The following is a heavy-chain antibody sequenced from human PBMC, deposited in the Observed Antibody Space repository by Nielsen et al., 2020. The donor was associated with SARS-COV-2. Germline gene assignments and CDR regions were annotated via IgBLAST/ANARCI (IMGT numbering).Heavy chain of an antibody. J-gene: IGHJ4*02. Sequence: GESLKISCAASGFTFSSYSMNWVRQAPGKGLEWVSSISSSSSYIYYADSVKGRFTISRDNAKNSLYLQMNSLRAEDTAVYYCARGALTYYDFWSGYYTGIGDYWGQGILVTVSS. V-gene: IGHV3-21*01. CDR1: GFTFSSYS. CDR2: ISSSSSYI. CDR3: ARGALTYYDFWSGYYTGIGDY. D-gene: IGHD3-3*01.